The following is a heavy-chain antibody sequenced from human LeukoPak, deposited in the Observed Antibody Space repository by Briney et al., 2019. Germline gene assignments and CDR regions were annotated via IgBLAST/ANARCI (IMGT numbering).Heavy chain of an antibody. CDR1: GFTFSSYA. V-gene: IGHV3-23*01. CDR3: AKVGSGWSSDY. Sequence: GGSLRLSCAASGFTFSSYAMSWVRQAPGKGLEWVSVITSTGGGAYYADSVKGRFTISRENSKNTLYLQMNSLRADGTAVYYCAKVGSGWSSDYWGQGTLVTVSS. J-gene: IGHJ4*02. D-gene: IGHD6-19*01. CDR2: ITSTGGGA.